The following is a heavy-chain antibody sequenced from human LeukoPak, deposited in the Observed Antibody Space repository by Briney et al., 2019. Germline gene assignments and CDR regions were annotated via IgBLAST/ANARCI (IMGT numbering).Heavy chain of an antibody. CDR2: IYYSGST. Sequence: PSQTLSLTCTVSGGSISSGGYYWSWIRQHPGKGLEWIGYIYYSGSTYYNPSLKSRVTISVDTSKNQCSLKLSSVTAADTAVYYCARGSSITIFGVEYNWFDPWGQGTLVTVSS. CDR3: ARGSSITIFGVEYNWFDP. D-gene: IGHD3-3*01. V-gene: IGHV4-31*03. J-gene: IGHJ5*02. CDR1: GGSISSGGYY.